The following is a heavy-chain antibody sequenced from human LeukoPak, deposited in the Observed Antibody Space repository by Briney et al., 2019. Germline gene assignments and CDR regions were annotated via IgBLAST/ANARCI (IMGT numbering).Heavy chain of an antibody. CDR2: IYYSGST. D-gene: IGHD6-13*01. CDR1: GGSISSYY. CDR3: ARSIIAAAGYNWFDP. Sequence: SETLSLTCTGSGGSISSYYWSWIRQPPGKGLEWIGYIYYSGSTNYNPSLKSRVTISVDTSKNQFSLKLSSVTAADTAVYYCARSIIAAAGYNWFDPWGQGTLVTVSS. J-gene: IGHJ5*02. V-gene: IGHV4-59*08.